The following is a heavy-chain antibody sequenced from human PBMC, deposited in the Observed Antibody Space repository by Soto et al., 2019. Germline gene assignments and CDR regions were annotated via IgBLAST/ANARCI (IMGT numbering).Heavy chain of an antibody. CDR1: GVSFSDTY. J-gene: IGHJ4*02. V-gene: IGHV3-11*01. D-gene: IGHD6-6*01. Sequence: QVQLVQSGGGLVKPGGSLRLSCAVSGVSFSDTYMTWIRQVPGKGLEWISYICTPGSTIYYSDSVKGRFTISRDNDKNSLSQQMTSLGAEVTDVYYCATVLLLVGVTLEYYFDSWGQGTVVSVS. CDR3: ATVLLLVGVTLEYYFDS. CDR2: ICTPGSTI.